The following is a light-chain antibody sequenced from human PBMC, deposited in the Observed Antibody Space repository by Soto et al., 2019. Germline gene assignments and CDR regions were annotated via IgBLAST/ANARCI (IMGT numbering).Light chain of an antibody. CDR2: HDC. V-gene: IGLV2-11*01. Sequence: LTQNQSVSGPPDQEVTKSSTGTSSCVSSYNDVSRYQEHPGPVPNLMHYHDCERPSGVRDRCSGSKSGNTAALNICGPQDKDEANYYCFAHSDNFYVLGTGTKLTGL. J-gene: IGLJ1*01. CDR3: FAHSDNFYV. CDR1: SSCVSSYND.